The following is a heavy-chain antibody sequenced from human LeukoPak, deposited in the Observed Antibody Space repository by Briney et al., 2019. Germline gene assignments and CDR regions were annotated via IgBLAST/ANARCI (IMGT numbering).Heavy chain of an antibody. V-gene: IGHV4-59*01. D-gene: IGHD3-22*01. J-gene: IGHJ4*02. CDR2: IYYSGST. CDR1: GGSISSYY. CDR3: ARAPLPADYYDSSGYSPYYFDY. Sequence: SETLSLTCTVSGGSISSYYWSWIRQPPGKGREWIGYIYYSGSTNYNPSLKRRVTISVDTSQHPSSLKLSSVTAADTAVYYCARAPLPADYYDSSGYSPYYFDYWGQGTLVTVSS.